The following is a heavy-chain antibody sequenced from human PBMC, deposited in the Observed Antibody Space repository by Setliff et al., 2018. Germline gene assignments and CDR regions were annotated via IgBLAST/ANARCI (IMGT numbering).Heavy chain of an antibody. CDR1: GFTFTNYW. J-gene: IGHJ4*02. CDR3: ARDPHFDS. V-gene: IGHV3-7*01. CDR2: IKQDGSEK. Sequence: PGGSLRLSCVASGFTFTNYWLSWVRQVPGKGLEWVAKIKQDGSEKNYVDSVKGRFTISRDNGKNSVYLQMNSLRAEDTAVYYCARDPHFDSWGQGTLVTVSS.